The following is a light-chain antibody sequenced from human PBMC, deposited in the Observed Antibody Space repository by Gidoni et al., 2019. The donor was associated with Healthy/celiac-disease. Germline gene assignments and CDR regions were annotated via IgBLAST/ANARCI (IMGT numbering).Light chain of an antibody. J-gene: IGKJ1*01. CDR1: QSVSSSY. V-gene: IGKV3-20*01. CDR3: QQYGSSPPWT. CDR2: GAS. Sequence: EIVLTQPPGTLSLSPGERATLSSRASQSVSSSYLAWYQQKPGQAPRLLVYGASSRATGIPDRFSGSGSRTDFTLTISRLEPEDFAVYYCQQYGSSPPWTFGQGTKVEIK.